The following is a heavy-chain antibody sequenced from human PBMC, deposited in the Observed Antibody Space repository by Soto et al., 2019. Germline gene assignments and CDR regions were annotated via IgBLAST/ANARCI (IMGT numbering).Heavy chain of an antibody. Sequence: SETLSLTCAVSGGSISSGGYSWSWILQPPGKGLEWIGYIYHSGSTYYNPSPKSRVTISVDRSKNQFSLKLSSVTAADTAVYYCARDGGYSYGYCEYWGKGTRVNVSS. CDR1: GGSISSGGYS. CDR3: ARDGGYSYGYCEY. V-gene: IGHV4-30-2*01. J-gene: IGHJ4*02. D-gene: IGHD5-18*01. CDR2: IYHSGST.